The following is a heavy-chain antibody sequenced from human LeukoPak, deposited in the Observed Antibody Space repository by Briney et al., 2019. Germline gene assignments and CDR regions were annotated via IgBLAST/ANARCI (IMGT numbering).Heavy chain of an antibody. V-gene: IGHV3-7*01. Sequence: GGSLRLSCAASGFIFSSYSMNWVRQAPGKGLEWVANIKQDGSEKYYVDSVKGRFTISRDNAKNSLYLQMNSLRAEDTAVYYCARHRLSITMIVVVTDDFDYWGQGTLVTVSS. J-gene: IGHJ4*02. D-gene: IGHD3-22*01. CDR2: IKQDGSEK. CDR1: GFIFSSYS. CDR3: ARHRLSITMIVVVTDDFDY.